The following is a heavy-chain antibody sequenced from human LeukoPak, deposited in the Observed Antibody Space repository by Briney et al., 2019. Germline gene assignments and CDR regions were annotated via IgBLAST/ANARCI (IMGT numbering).Heavy chain of an antibody. CDR1: GFTFSSYR. CDR3: ASGRDYGVFDY. D-gene: IGHD4-17*01. V-gene: IGHV3-21*01. CDR2: ISSSSSYI. Sequence: GGSLRLSGAASGFTFSSYRMNWVRQAPGKGLEWFSSISSSSSYIYYADSVKGRFTISRDNAKNSLYLQMNSLRAEDTAVYYCASGRDYGVFDYWGQGTLVTVSS. J-gene: IGHJ4*02.